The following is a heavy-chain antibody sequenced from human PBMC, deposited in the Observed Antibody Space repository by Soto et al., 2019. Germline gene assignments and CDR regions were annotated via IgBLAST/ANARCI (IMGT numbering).Heavy chain of an antibody. V-gene: IGHV4-34*01. CDR1: GGSFSGYY. CDR2: INHSGST. D-gene: IGHD2-15*01. CDR3: ARRPVVVAATGLRRERVYRGGGYYYGMDV. Sequence: SETLSLTCAVYGGSFSGYYWSWIRQPPGKGLEWIGEINHSGSTNYNPSLKSRVTISVDTSKNQFSLKLSSVTAADTAVYYCARRPVVVAATGLRRERVYRGGGYYYGMDVWGQGTTVTVSS. J-gene: IGHJ6*02.